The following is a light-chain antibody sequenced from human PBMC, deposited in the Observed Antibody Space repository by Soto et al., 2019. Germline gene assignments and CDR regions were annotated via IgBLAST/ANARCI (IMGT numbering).Light chain of an antibody. CDR2: RNN. V-gene: IGLV1-47*01. J-gene: IGLJ3*02. CDR3: AAWDDSLSAWV. Sequence: QSVLTQPPSASGTPGQRVTISCSGSSSNIGSNYVYWYQQLPGTAPKLLIYRNNQRPSGVPDRFSGFKSGTSASLAISGLRSEDEADYYCAAWDDSLSAWVFGGGTKVTVL. CDR1: SSNIGSNY.